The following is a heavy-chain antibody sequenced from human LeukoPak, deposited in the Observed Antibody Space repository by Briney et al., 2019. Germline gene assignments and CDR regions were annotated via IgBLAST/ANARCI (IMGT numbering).Heavy chain of an antibody. Sequence: SETLSLTCAVSGYSISSGYYWGWIRQPPGKGLEWIASLYDSGSSYYNPSLKSRVTISVDTSKNQFSLKLSSVTAADTAVYYCAARGDSYYYGSGSYLKPYYYYYIDVWGKGTTVTVSS. CDR1: GYSISSGYY. D-gene: IGHD3-10*01. V-gene: IGHV4-38-2*01. CDR3: AARGDSYYYGSGSYLKPYYYYYIDV. CDR2: LYDSGSS. J-gene: IGHJ6*03.